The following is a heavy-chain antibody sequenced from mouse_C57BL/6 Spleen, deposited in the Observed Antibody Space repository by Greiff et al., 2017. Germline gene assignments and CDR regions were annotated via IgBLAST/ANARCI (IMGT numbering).Heavy chain of an antibody. CDR1: GYTFTSYW. CDR2: IDPSDSYT. V-gene: IGHV1-59*01. CDR3: ARMDGYYPYWYFDV. J-gene: IGHJ1*03. D-gene: IGHD2-3*01. Sequence: QVQLQQPGAELVRPGTSVKLSCKASGYTFTSYWMHWVKQRPGQGLEWIGVIDPSDSYTNYNQKFKGKATLTVDTSSSTAYMQLSSLTSEDSAVYYCARMDGYYPYWYFDVWGTGTTVTVSS.